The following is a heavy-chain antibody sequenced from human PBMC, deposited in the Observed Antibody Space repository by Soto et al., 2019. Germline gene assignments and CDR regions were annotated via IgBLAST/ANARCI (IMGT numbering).Heavy chain of an antibody. D-gene: IGHD1-26*01. Sequence: EVQLLESGGGLVQPGGSLRLSCATSGFTFSSFAMSWVRLAPGKCLEWVSANSIGGFPAYAESVKGRFTTSRDNSKNTLYLKIDNLRVADTALYDCAKGDGNSGFDPWGQGTLVTVFS. J-gene: IGHJ5*02. CDR2: NSIGGFP. V-gene: IGHV3-23*01. CDR3: AKGDGNSGFDP. CDR1: GFTFSSFA.